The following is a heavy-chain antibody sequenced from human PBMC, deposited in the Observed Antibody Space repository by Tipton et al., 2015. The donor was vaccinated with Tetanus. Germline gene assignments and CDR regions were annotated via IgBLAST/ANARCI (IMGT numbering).Heavy chain of an antibody. CDR3: ARAGRPLGETRRVYRVPLWYFDL. CDR2: IYSGGGT. D-gene: IGHD3-10*01. V-gene: IGHV4-4*07. Sequence: TLSLTCTVSDVSISDYYWTWIRQPAGKGLEWIGHIYSGGGTYYNPSLKSRVTISGDTSKNQFSLRLPSVTAADTAVYYCARAGRPLGETRRVYRVPLWYFDLWGRGTLVTVSS. J-gene: IGHJ2*01. CDR1: DVSISDYY.